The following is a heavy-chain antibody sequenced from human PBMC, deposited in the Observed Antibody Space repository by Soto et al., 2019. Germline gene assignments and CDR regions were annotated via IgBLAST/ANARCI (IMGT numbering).Heavy chain of an antibody. Sequence: QGQLVQSGAELKEPGASVKGSCKASGYTFSNYDMNWVRQATGQGPEWIGWVNPNNGDTGYAQKFQGRVTLPTDISTTTAYMQLPTLPSEDTAIYYCAKVSRKGSAIDFDYWGQGTLITVSS. V-gene: IGHV1-8*01. J-gene: IGHJ4*02. D-gene: IGHD3-10*01. CDR3: AKVSRKGSAIDFDY. CDR1: GYTFSNYD. CDR2: VNPNNGDT.